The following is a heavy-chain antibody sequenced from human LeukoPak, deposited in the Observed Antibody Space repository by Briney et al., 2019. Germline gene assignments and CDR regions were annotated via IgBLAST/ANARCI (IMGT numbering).Heavy chain of an antibody. D-gene: IGHD2-2*01. CDR1: GGTFSSYA. CDR2: IIPIFGTA. CDR3: ASAVGYCSSTSCPFDY. J-gene: IGHJ4*02. V-gene: IGHV1-69*13. Sequence: VASVTVSCTASGGTFSSYAISWVRQAPGQGLEWMGGIIPIFGTANYAQKFQGRVTITADESTSTAYMELSSLRSEDTAVYYCASAVGYCSSTSCPFDYWGQGTLVTVSS.